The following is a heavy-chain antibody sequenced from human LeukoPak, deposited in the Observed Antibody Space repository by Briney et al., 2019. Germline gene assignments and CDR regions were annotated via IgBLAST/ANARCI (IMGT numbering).Heavy chain of an antibody. D-gene: IGHD3-22*01. Sequence: SETLSLTCTVSGGSITNYYWSWIRQPPGKGLEWIGYIYYSGSTNYNPSLKSRVTISVDTSTNQFSLKLSSVTAADTAVYFCARGGRLLGKFDYWGQGTLVTVSS. J-gene: IGHJ4*02. CDR3: ARGGRLLGKFDY. CDR1: GGSITNYY. CDR2: IYYSGST. V-gene: IGHV4-59*01.